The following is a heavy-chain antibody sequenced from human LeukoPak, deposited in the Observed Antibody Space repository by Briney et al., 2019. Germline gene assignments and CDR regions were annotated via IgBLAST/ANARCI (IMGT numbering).Heavy chain of an antibody. CDR1: GFSLSTSGMR. J-gene: IGHJ4*02. D-gene: IGHD4-17*01. Sequence: SGPTLVNPTQTLTLTCTFSGFSLSTSGMRVSWIRQPPGKALEWLARIGWDDDKFYSTSLKTRLTISKDTSKNQVVLTMTNMDPVDTATYYCARSLDDYGDRVFDYWGQGTLVTVSS. CDR2: IGWDDDK. V-gene: IGHV2-70*04. CDR3: ARSLDDYGDRVFDY.